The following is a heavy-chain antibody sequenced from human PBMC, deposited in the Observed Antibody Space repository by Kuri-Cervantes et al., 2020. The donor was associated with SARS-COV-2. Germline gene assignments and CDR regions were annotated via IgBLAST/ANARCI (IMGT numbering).Heavy chain of an antibody. V-gene: IGHV1-69*06. CDR2: IIPISGTA. D-gene: IGHD1-26*01. Sequence: SVKVSCKAAGGTFSSYAISWVRQAPGQGLEWRGGIIPISGTANYAQKFQGRVTMTADKSTSTAYMELSSLRSEDTAVYYCARGTGGSYLSAYYYYGMDDWGQGTTVTVSS. CDR1: GGTFSSYA. J-gene: IGHJ6*02. CDR3: ARGTGGSYLSAYYYYGMDD.